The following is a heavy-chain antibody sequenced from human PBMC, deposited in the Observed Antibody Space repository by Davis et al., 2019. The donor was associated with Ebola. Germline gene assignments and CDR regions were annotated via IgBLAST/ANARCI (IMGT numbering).Heavy chain of an antibody. D-gene: IGHD6-6*01. J-gene: IGHJ4*02. CDR3: ARVRVKYIAAPSDFDY. CDR2: ISSSSSYI. Sequence: GGSLRLSCAASGFTFSSYSMNWVRQAPGKGLEWVSSISSSSSYIYYADSVKGRFTISRDNAKNSLYLQMNSLRAEDTAVYYCARVRVKYIAAPSDFDYWGQGTLVTVSS. V-gene: IGHV3-21*01. CDR1: GFTFSSYS.